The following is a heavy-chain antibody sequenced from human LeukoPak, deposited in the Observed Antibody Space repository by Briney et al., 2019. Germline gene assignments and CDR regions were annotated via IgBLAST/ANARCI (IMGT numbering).Heavy chain of an antibody. CDR2: INPNSGGT. CDR1: GYTFTGYY. CDR3: AREVVVAATRNFDY. Sequence: ASVKVSCKASGYTFTGYYMHWVRQAPGQGLEWMGWINPNSGGTNYAQKFQGWVTMTRDTSISTAYMELSRLRSDDTAVYYCAREVVVAATRNFDYWGQGTLVTVSS. J-gene: IGHJ4*02. D-gene: IGHD2-15*01. V-gene: IGHV1-2*04.